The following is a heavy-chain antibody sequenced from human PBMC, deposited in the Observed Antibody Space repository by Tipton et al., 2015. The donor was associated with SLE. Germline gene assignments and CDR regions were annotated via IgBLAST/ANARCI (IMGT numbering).Heavy chain of an antibody. Sequence: TLSLTCAVYGGSISSRNWWSWIRQPPGKGLEWIGEIDHSGSTNYNPSLESRVTISIDKSRNQFSLKLNSVTAADTAVYFCARHAGNSYGWIYFDYWGQGTLVTVSS. V-gene: IGHV4-4*01. J-gene: IGHJ4*02. CDR1: GGSISSRNW. CDR2: IDHSGST. CDR3: ARHAGNSYGWIYFDY. D-gene: IGHD5-18*01.